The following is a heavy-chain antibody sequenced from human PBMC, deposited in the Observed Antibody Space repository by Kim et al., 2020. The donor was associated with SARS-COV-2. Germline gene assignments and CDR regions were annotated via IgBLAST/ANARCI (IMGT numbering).Heavy chain of an antibody. CDR3: AKDSRDGYYGSGSYYRGPFDY. D-gene: IGHD3-10*01. V-gene: IGHV3-9*01. Sequence: RFTISRDNAKNFLYLQMNSLRAEDTALYYCAKDSRDGYYGSGSYYRGPFDYWGQGTLVTVSS. J-gene: IGHJ4*02.